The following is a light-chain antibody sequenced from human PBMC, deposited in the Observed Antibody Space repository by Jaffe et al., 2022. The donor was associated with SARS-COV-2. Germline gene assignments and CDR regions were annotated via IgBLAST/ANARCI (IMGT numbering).Light chain of an antibody. Sequence: SSELTQDPAVSVALGQTVRITCQGNSLRSYYANWYQQKPGQAPLLVIYGKNKRPSGIPDRFSGSSSGNTASLTITGAQAEDEADYYCNSRDSSANHYVFGTGTKVTVL. J-gene: IGLJ1*01. CDR3: NSRDSSANHYV. V-gene: IGLV3-19*01. CDR1: SLRSYY. CDR2: GKN.